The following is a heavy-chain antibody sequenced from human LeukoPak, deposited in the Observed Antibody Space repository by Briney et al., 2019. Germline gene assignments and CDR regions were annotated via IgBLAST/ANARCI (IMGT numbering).Heavy chain of an antibody. CDR1: GYTFTGYY. J-gene: IGHJ4*02. Sequence: GASVRVSCKASGYTFTGYYIHWVRQAPGQGPEWLGWISPNTGGTHYAQNFQDRVTVTRDTSISTAYMDLSRLRSDDTAVYYCARDRGYSGYDVWGQGTLVTVSS. V-gene: IGHV1-2*02. CDR3: ARDRGYSGYDV. CDR2: ISPNTGGT. D-gene: IGHD5-12*01.